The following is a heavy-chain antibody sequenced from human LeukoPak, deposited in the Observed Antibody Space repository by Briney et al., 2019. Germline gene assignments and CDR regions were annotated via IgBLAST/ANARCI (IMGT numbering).Heavy chain of an antibody. CDR2: INHSGST. J-gene: IGHJ4*02. CDR3: AGHRSGWLQLPNY. Sequence: PSETLSLTCAVYGGSFSGYYWSWIRQPPGKGLEWIGEINHSGSTNYNPSLKSRVTISVDTSKNQFSLELSSVTAADTAVYYCAGHRSGWLQLPNYWGQGTLVTVSS. V-gene: IGHV4-34*01. D-gene: IGHD5-24*01. CDR1: GGSFSGYY.